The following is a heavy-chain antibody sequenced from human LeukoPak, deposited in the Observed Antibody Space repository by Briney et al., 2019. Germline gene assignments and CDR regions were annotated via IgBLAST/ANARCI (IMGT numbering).Heavy chain of an antibody. CDR1: GFTFSSYA. CDR2: ISGSGGST. Sequence: GGSLRLSCAASGFTFSSYAMSWVRQAPGKGLEWVSAISGSGGSTYYADSVKGRFTISRDNSKNTLYLQMNSLRAGDTAVYYWAKAHYDSSGYYYAFDYWGQGTLVTVSS. D-gene: IGHD3-22*01. V-gene: IGHV3-23*01. CDR3: AKAHYDSSGYYYAFDY. J-gene: IGHJ4*02.